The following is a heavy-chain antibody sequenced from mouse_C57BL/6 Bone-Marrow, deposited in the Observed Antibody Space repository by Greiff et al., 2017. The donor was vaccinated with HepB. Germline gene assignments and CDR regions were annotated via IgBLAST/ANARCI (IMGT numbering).Heavy chain of an antibody. CDR3: ARVPYGNYAYYAMDY. CDR2: ISDGGSYT. V-gene: IGHV5-4*03. J-gene: IGHJ4*01. CDR1: GFTFSSYA. D-gene: IGHD2-1*01. Sequence: EVMLVESGGGLVKPGGSLKLSCAASGFTFSSYAMSWVRQTPEKRLEWVATISDGGSYTYYPDNVKGRFTISRDNAKNNLYLQMSHLKSEDTAMYYCARVPYGNYAYYAMDYWGQGTSDTVSS.